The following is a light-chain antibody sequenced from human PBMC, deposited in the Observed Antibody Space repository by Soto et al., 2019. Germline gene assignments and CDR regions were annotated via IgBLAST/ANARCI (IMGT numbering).Light chain of an antibody. Sequence: QSVLTQPPSASGTPGQRGAISCSGNSSNIGSKPVNWYQQLPGTAPKLLIYSNNQRPSGVPDRFSGPKSGTSASLAIRGHQPDDEAEDDCAAWDDRLNGVVFGTGTKLTVL. CDR1: SSNIGSKP. V-gene: IGLV1-44*01. J-gene: IGLJ1*01. CDR3: AAWDDRLNGVV. CDR2: SNN.